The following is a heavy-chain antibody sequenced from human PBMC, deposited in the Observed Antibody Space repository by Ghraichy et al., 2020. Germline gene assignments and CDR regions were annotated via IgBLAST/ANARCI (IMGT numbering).Heavy chain of an antibody. CDR3: ARDMASCSSTSCYFDWYFDL. Sequence: SETLSLTCTVSGGSISSGGYYWSWIRQHPGKGLEWIGYIYYSGSTYYNPSLKSRVTISVDTSKNQFSLKLSSVTAADTAVYYCARDMASCSSTSCYFDWYFDLWGRGTLVTVSS. D-gene: IGHD2-2*01. V-gene: IGHV4-31*03. J-gene: IGHJ2*01. CDR1: GGSISSGGYY. CDR2: IYYSGST.